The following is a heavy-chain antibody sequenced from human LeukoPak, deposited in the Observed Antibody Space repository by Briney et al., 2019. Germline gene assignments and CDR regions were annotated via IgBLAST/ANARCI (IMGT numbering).Heavy chain of an antibody. V-gene: IGHV3-7*04. J-gene: IGHJ4*02. Sequence: GGTLRLPCATSGLTSSNYWMTWVRQAPGKGLEWVANIKQDGSEKYYVASVKGRFTLSRDNAKNSLYLQMNSLRAEDTAVYFCARAPGHCDGGSCFPWDYWGQGTLVTVSS. CDR1: GLTSSNYW. CDR3: ARAPGHCDGGSCFPWDY. CDR2: IKQDGSEK. D-gene: IGHD2-15*01.